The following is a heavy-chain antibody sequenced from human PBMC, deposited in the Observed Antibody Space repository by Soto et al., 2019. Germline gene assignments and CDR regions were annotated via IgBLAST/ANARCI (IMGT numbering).Heavy chain of an antibody. CDR2: ISAYNGNT. Sequence: ASVKVSCKASGYTFTSYGISWVRQAPGQGLEWMGWISAYNGNTNYAQKLQGRVTMTTDTSTSTAYMELRSLRSDDTAVYYCARERGGYAILTGWNYYYYGMDVWGQGTTVTVSS. J-gene: IGHJ6*02. CDR1: GYTFTSYG. V-gene: IGHV1-18*01. D-gene: IGHD3-9*01. CDR3: ARERGGYAILTGWNYYYYGMDV.